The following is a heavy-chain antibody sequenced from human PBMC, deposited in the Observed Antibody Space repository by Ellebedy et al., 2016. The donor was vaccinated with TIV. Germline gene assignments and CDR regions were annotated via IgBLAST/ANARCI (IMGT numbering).Heavy chain of an antibody. J-gene: IGHJ5*02. CDR1: GYTFTAYP. CDR3: ARDPCSSTSCPWSDP. CDR2: INPASDAT. Sequence: ASVKVSCKTSGYTFTAYPIHWVRQAPGQRLEWVGMINPASDATNYAHNFQGRVTVTRDTSISTAYMELSRLRSDDTAVYYCARDPCSSTSCPWSDPWGQGTLVTVSS. V-gene: IGHV1-2*02. D-gene: IGHD2-2*01.